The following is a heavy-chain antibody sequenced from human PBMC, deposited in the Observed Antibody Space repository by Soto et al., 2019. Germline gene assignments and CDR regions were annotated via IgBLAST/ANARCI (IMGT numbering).Heavy chain of an antibody. CDR2: MYQSGST. CDR1: GGSISSGGYS. CDR3: ARGIAATGPYWYFDL. J-gene: IGHJ2*01. V-gene: IGHV4-30-2*01. Sequence: QLQLQESGSGLVKPSQTLSLTCAVSGGSISSGGYSWSWIRQPPGKGLEWIGYMYQSGSTYYNPSLRSRITISVDSYKNQFSLKLSSVTAADTAVYFCARGIAATGPYWYFDLWGRGTLVTVSS. D-gene: IGHD6-13*01.